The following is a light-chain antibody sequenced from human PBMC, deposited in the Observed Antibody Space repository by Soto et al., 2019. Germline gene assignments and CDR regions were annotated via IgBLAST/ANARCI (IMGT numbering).Light chain of an antibody. CDR1: SSNIGAGYD. CDR2: GNT. Sequence: QSVLTQPPSVSGAPGQRVTISCTGSSSNIGAGYDVHWYQHLPGTAPKLLLYGNTNRPSGVPDRFSGSKSGTSASLAITGLQAEDEADYYCQSYDNSLTTSLFGGGTKVTVL. V-gene: IGLV1-40*01. J-gene: IGLJ2*01. CDR3: QSYDNSLTTSL.